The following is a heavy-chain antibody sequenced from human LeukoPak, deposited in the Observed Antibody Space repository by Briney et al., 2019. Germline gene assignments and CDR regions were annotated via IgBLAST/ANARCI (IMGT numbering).Heavy chain of an antibody. CDR1: GYSLSDLS. D-gene: IGHD1-1*01. CDR2: FEPEEGAHGET. Sequence: ASVKVSCRVSGYSLSDLSIHWVRHVAAKGLEWMGGFEPEEGAHGETIFARKVEDRLTLTEDTSADTAYMELVRLTSEDSAVYYCATDRLEIYALHIWGQGTAVTVSS. CDR3: ATDRLEIYALHI. J-gene: IGHJ3*02. V-gene: IGHV1-24*01.